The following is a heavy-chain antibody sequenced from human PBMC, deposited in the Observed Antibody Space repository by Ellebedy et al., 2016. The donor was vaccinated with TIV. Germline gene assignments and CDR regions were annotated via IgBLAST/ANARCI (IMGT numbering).Heavy chain of an antibody. CDR2: ISWDSNYI. J-gene: IGHJ1*01. Sequence: SLKISCAASGFTFDDFAMHWVRQAPGKGLEWVSGISWDSNYIGYADSVRGRFTISRDNAKNSLYLQMNSLRAEDTALYYCAKAQYGSGSYHAIQHWGQGTLVNVSS. CDR3: AKAQYGSGSYHAIQH. CDR1: GFTFDDFA. D-gene: IGHD3-10*01. V-gene: IGHV3-9*01.